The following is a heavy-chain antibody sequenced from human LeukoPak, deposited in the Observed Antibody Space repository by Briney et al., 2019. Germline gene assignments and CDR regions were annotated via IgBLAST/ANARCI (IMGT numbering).Heavy chain of an antibody. V-gene: IGHV3-53*01. Sequence: GGSLRLSCAASGFTVGSNYMSWVRQAPGKGREWVSVIYSGGSTYYADSVKGRFTISRDNSKNTLYLQMNSLRAEDTAVYYCARYNYYYYMDVWGKGTTVTISS. CDR1: GFTVGSNY. CDR2: IYSGGST. J-gene: IGHJ6*03. CDR3: ARYNYYYYMDV.